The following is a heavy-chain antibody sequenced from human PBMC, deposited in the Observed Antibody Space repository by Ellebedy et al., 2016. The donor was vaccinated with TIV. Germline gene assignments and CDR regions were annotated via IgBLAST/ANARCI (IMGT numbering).Heavy chain of an antibody. Sequence: GESLKISCAPSGFIFSKYAMSWVRQAPGKGLEWVSAIRGSGGNTYYADSVKGRFTISRDNSKNTLYLQMNSLRGEDTAVYYCAKDRGMGGGSCFEYWGQGTLVTVSS. D-gene: IGHD2-15*01. CDR2: IRGSGGNT. V-gene: IGHV3-23*01. J-gene: IGHJ4*02. CDR3: AKDRGMGGGSCFEY. CDR1: GFIFSKYA.